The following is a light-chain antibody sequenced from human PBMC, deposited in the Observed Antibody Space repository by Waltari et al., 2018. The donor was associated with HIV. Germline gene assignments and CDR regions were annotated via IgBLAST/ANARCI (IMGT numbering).Light chain of an antibody. CDR2: EVN. CDR3: SSYAGTRYV. CDR1: SSDVAGYNY. J-gene: IGLJ1*01. V-gene: IGLV2-8*01. Sequence: QSALTQPPSASGSPGQSVTISCTGTSSDVAGYNYVSWYQQHPGKAPQLIIYEVNKRPAGVPDRFSGSKSGNTASLTVSGLQAEDEADYYCSSYAGTRYVFGTGTKVTVL.